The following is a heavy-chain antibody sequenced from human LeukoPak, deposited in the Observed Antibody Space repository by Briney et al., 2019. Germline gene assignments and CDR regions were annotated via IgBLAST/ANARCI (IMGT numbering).Heavy chain of an antibody. Sequence: GGSLRLSCAASGFTFSSYSMNWVRQAPGKGLEWVSYISSSSSTIYYADSVKGRFTISRDNAKNSLYLQMNSLGDEDTAVYYCARDLWIQLWSRYYYYGMDVWGQGTTVTVSS. CDR3: ARDLWIQLWSRYYYYGMDV. J-gene: IGHJ6*02. CDR2: ISSSSSTI. V-gene: IGHV3-48*02. CDR1: GFTFSSYS. D-gene: IGHD5-18*01.